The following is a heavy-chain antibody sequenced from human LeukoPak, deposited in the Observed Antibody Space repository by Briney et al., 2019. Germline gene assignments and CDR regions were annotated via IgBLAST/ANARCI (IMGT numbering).Heavy chain of an antibody. Sequence: ASVKVSCKASGYTFTGYYMHWVRQAPGQGLEWMGWINPNSGGTNYAQKFQGRVTMTRDTSISTAYMELSRLRSEDTAVYYCARDPGFGDGNWFDPWGQGTLVTVSS. D-gene: IGHD3-10*01. CDR3: ARDPGFGDGNWFDP. V-gene: IGHV1-2*02. CDR1: GYTFTGYY. CDR2: INPNSGGT. J-gene: IGHJ5*02.